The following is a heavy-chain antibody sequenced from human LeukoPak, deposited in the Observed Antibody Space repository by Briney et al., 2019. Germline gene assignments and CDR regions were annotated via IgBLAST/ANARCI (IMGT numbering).Heavy chain of an antibody. D-gene: IGHD4-17*01. CDR2: IYTSGST. CDR1: GGSISSYY. Sequence: SETLSLTCSVSGGSISSYYWTWIRQPAGKGLEWIGRIYTSGSTNYNPSLKSRVTMSLDTSKNQFSLKLSSVTAADTAVYYCARGGDHHPYDYWGQGTLVTVSS. V-gene: IGHV4-4*07. J-gene: IGHJ4*02. CDR3: ARGGDHHPYDY.